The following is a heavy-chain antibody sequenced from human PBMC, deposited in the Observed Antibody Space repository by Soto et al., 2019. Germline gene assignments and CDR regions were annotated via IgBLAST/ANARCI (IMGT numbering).Heavy chain of an antibody. D-gene: IGHD3-22*01. CDR1: GFTFSSYA. CDR2: ISYDGSNK. J-gene: IGHJ4*02. CDR3: ARDRGDYYDSSGYYDTPGY. V-gene: IGHV3-30-3*01. Sequence: GGSLRLSCAASGFTFSSYAMHWVRQAPGKGLEWVAVISYDGSNKYYADSVKGRFTISRDNSKNTLYLQMNSLRAEDTAVYYCARDRGDYYDSSGYYDTPGYWGQGTLVTVSS.